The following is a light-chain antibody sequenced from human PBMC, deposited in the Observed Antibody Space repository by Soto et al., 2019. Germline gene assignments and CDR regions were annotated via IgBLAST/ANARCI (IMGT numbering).Light chain of an antibody. V-gene: IGKV3-15*01. CDR1: QSVSSN. CDR3: QQYNNWPGT. CDR2: GAS. Sequence: EIVMTQSPATLSVSPGERASLSCRGSQSVSSNLAWYQQKPGQAPRLLIYGASTRATGIPARFSGSGSGTEFTLTISSLQSEDFAVYYCQQYNNWPGTFGQGTKLEIK. J-gene: IGKJ2*01.